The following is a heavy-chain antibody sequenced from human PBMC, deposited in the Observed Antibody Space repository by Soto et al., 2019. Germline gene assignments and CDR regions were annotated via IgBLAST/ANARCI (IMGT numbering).Heavy chain of an antibody. CDR1: GFTFSSYG. CDR3: ARGSGYYDSSGYYYD. Sequence: QVQLVESGGGVVQPGRSLRLSCAASGFTFSSYGVHWVRQAPGKGLEWVAVISYDGSNKYYADSVKGRFTISRDNSKNTLYLQMNSLRAEDTAVSYCARGSGYYDSSGYYYDWGQGTLVTVSS. D-gene: IGHD3-22*01. V-gene: IGHV3-30*03. CDR2: ISYDGSNK. J-gene: IGHJ4*02.